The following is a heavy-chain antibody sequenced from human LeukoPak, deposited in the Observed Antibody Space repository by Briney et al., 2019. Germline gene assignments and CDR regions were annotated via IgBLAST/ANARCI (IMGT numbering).Heavy chain of an antibody. CDR3: ARDPALRGVIILDY. J-gene: IGHJ4*02. Sequence: GGSLRLSCAASGFTFSSYSMNWVRQAPGKGLEWVSSISSSSSYIYYADSVRGRFTISRDNVKNSLYLQMNSLRAEDTAVYYCARDPALRGVIILDYWGQGTLVTVSS. D-gene: IGHD3-10*01. V-gene: IGHV3-21*01. CDR2: ISSSSSYI. CDR1: GFTFSSYS.